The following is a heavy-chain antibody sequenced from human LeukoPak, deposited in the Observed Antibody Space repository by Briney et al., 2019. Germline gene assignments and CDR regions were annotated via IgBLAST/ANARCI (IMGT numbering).Heavy chain of an antibody. Sequence: GGSLRLSCSASGFTFSGYAMHWVRQAPGKGLEWVAVISFDGSDKYYADSVKGRFTISRDDSKNTLYLQMNSLRAEDTAVYYCAKDYRSWFLDYWGQGTLVTVSS. CDR2: ISFDGSDK. CDR3: AKDYRSWFLDY. J-gene: IGHJ4*02. V-gene: IGHV3-30*04. CDR1: GFTFSGYA. D-gene: IGHD6-13*01.